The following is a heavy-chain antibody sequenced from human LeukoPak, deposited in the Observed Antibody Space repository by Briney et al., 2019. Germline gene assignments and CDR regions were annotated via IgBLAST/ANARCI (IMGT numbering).Heavy chain of an antibody. J-gene: IGHJ4*02. CDR1: GFTFSSYG. V-gene: IGHV3-30*18. Sequence: GRSLRLSCAASGFTFSSYGMHWVRKAPGKGLEWVAVISYDGSNKYYADSVKGRFTISRDNSKNTLYLQMNSLRAEDTAVYYCAKDRGYSYGLVWGQGTLVTVSS. D-gene: IGHD5-18*01. CDR3: AKDRGYSYGLV. CDR2: ISYDGSNK.